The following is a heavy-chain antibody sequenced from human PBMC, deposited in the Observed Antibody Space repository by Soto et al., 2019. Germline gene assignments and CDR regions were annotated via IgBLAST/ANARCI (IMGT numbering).Heavy chain of an antibody. CDR3: AHSRVFDWFDP. V-gene: IGHV2-5*01. CDR1: GFSLSTSEVG. D-gene: IGHD6-13*01. Sequence: QITLKESGPTLVKPTQPLTLTCTFSGFSLSTSEVGVGWIRQPPGKALEWLALIFWTDDERYNPSLKSRLTNTKDISKNQVVLTMTNMDPVVTATYYCAHSRVFDWFDPWGQGTLVTVSS. J-gene: IGHJ5*02. CDR2: IFWTDDE.